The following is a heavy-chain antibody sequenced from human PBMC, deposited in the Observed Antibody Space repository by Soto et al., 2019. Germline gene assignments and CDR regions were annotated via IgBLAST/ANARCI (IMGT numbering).Heavy chain of an antibody. CDR2: MYHSGIT. V-gene: IGHV4-38-2*01. D-gene: IGHD6-6*01. J-gene: IGHJ6*02. CDR3: ARSMYSTSAQLYYGMDV. CDR1: GYSIRSGYF. Sequence: SETLSLTCAVSGYSIRSGYFWGWIRQPPGRGLEWICSMYHSGITYYSLSLKCRVTISVDTSKNQLSLKLSPATAADTAVYYGARSMYSTSAQLYYGMDVWGQGTTVTVSS.